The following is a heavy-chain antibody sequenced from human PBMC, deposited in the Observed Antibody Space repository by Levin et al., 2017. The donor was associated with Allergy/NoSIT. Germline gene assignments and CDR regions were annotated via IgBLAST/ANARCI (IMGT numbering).Heavy chain of an antibody. CDR2: TYFRSKWIN. J-gene: IGHJ6*02. V-gene: IGHV6-1*01. CDR1: GDSVSSNTAA. CDR3: TRDPGRGYAMDG. Sequence: SQTLSLTCAISGDSVSSNTAAWNWIRQSPSRGLEWLGRTYFRSKWINEYAESVKSRISVNPDTSKNQFSLHLNSVTPDDTAVYYCTRDPGRGYAMDGWGQGTTVTVSS.